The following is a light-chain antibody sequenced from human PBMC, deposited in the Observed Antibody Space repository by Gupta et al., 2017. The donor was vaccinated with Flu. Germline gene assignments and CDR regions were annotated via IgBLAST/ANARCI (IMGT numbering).Light chain of an antibody. Sequence: SVTSSCTGTSSDVGGYNHVCWYQQHSGKAHQCMIYDVNKRPSGVPDRFSGSKSGSTASLTISGLQNEDEAEYYCSSYAGGYTLVFGGGTKVTVL. V-gene: IGLV2-11*03. CDR3: SSYAGGYTLV. J-gene: IGLJ2*01. CDR1: SSDVGGYNH. CDR2: DVN.